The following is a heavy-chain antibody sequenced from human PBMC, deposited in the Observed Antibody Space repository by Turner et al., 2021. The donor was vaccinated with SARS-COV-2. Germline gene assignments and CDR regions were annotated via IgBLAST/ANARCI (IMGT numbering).Heavy chain of an antibody. CDR2: IYYSGTT. J-gene: IGHJ4*02. D-gene: IGHD3-10*01. Sequence: QVQLQESGPGLVKPSETLSLTCPVSSGSIRSSSYFWGWIRQPPTKELEWIGSIYYSGTTYSNPSLKSRVSLSIDPSKNQFSLNLTSVTAADTGLFYCARQAAGQGLDYWGRGILVTVSS. V-gene: IGHV4-39*01. CDR1: SGSIRSSSYF. CDR3: ARQAAGQGLDY.